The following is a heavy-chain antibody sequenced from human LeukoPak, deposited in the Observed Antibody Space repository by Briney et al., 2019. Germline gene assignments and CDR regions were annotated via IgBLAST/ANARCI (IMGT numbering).Heavy chain of an antibody. CDR2: INPNSGGT. CDR3: ARDAIAAAGTAWFDP. J-gene: IGHJ5*02. Sequence: ASVKVSCKASGYTFTGYYMHWVRQAPGQGLEWMGWINPNSGGTNYAQKFQGRVTMTRDTSISTAYMELSRLRSDDTAVYCCARDAIAAAGTAWFDPWGQGTLVTVSS. CDR1: GYTFTGYY. V-gene: IGHV1-2*02. D-gene: IGHD6-13*01.